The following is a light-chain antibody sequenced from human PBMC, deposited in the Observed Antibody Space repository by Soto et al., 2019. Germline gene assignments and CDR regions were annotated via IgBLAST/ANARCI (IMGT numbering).Light chain of an antibody. CDR1: QSISSY. Sequence: DIQMTQSPSTLSASVGDRVTITCLASQSISSYLNWYQQKPGKAPKLLIYAASSLQSGVPSRFSGSGSGTDFTLTISRLEPEDFAVYYCQQYGSSPITFGQGTLLEI. CDR2: AAS. CDR3: QQYGSSPIT. J-gene: IGKJ5*01. V-gene: IGKV1-39*01.